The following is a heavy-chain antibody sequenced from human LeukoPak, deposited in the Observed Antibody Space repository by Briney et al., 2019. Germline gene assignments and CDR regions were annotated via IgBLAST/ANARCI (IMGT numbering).Heavy chain of an antibody. J-gene: IGHJ6*02. CDR1: GYTFTGYY. V-gene: IGHV1-2*02. CDR2: INPNSGGT. CDR3: AREGCSSTSCYNYYYGMDV. D-gene: IGHD2-2*02. Sequence: ASVKVSCKASGYTFTGYYMHWVRQAPGQGLEGMGWINPNSGGTNYAQKFQGRVTMTRDTSISTAYMELSRLRSDDTAVYYCAREGCSSTSCYNYYYGMDVWGQGTTVTVSS.